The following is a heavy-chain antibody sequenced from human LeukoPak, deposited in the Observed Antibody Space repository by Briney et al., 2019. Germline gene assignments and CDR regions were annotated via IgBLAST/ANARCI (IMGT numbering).Heavy chain of an antibody. J-gene: IGHJ6*03. CDR3: AKGGGSTSRSRRDYYYCYMDV. V-gene: IGHV3-9*01. CDR2: ISWNSGSI. CDR1: GFTFDDYA. D-gene: IGHD2-2*01. Sequence: GGSLRLSCAASGFTFDDYAMHWVRQAPGKGLEWVSGISWNSGSIGYADSVKGRFTISRDNAKNSLYLQMNSLRAEDTALYYCAKGGGSTSRSRRDYYYCYMDVWGKGTTVTVSS.